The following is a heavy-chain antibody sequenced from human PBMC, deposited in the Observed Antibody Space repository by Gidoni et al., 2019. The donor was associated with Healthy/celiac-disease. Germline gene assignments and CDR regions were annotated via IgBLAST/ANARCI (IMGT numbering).Heavy chain of an antibody. D-gene: IGHD1-20*01. V-gene: IGHV3-9*02. Sequence: EVEMVESGGGLVQHGMSLRLSCACAGFISDDYAMHWVRQAPGQGLEWGSGMSWNSGSIGQADSVKGRFTISRDNAKNSLYLQMNSLRAEDTALYYCAKDRGITFPRDDALDIWGQGTMVTVSS. CDR2: MSWNSGSI. CDR3: AKDRGITFPRDDALDI. CDR1: GFISDDYA. J-gene: IGHJ3*02.